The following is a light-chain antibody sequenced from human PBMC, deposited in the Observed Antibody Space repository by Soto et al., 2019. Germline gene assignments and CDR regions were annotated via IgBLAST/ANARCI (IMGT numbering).Light chain of an antibody. Sequence: EIVLTQSPGTLSLSPGERATLSCRASQSVTSTYLAWYQQKPGQAPRLLIYGASSRATGIPVRFSGSGSGTDITLTISRLEPEEFAVYYCQQYGSSVWGTFGQGTKLEIK. J-gene: IGKJ2*01. CDR1: QSVTSTY. V-gene: IGKV3-20*01. CDR3: QQYGSSVWGT. CDR2: GAS.